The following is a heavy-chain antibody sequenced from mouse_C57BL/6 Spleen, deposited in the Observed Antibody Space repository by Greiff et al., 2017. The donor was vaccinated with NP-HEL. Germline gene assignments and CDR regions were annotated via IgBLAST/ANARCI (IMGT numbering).Heavy chain of an antibody. CDR1: GFTFSSYT. D-gene: IGHD2-4*01. V-gene: IGHV5-9*01. CDR2: ISGGGGNT. CDR3: ARRLRQDWYFDV. Sequence: EVKLMESGGGLVKPGGSLKLSCAASGFTFSSYTMSWVRQTPEKRLEWVATISGGGGNTYYPDSVKGRFTISRDNAKNTLYLQMSSLRSEDTALYYCARRLRQDWYFDVWGTGTTVTVSS. J-gene: IGHJ1*03.